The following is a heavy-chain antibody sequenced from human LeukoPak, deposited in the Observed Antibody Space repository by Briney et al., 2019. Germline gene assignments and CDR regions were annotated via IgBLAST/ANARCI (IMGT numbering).Heavy chain of an antibody. Sequence: PGGSLRLSCAASGFTFSSYAMTWVRQAPGKGLEWVSSISGSGTSTYYTDSVKGRFTISRDNSKNTLYLQMNNLRAEDTAFYYCAKAVVGAIFLLRTGFDPWGQGTLVTVSS. CDR1: GFTFSSYA. V-gene: IGHV3-23*01. CDR3: AKAVVGAIFLLRTGFDP. CDR2: ISGSGTST. J-gene: IGHJ5*02. D-gene: IGHD1-26*01.